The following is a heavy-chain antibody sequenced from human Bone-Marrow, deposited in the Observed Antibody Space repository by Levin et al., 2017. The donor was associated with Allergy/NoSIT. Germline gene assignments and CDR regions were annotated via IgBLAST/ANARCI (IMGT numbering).Heavy chain of an antibody. CDR1: GFPVETNY. V-gene: IGHV3-53*01. CDR3: TRDGGAAASD. Sequence: SCAASGFPVETNYMSWIRQAPGKGLEYVSIIYSGTTTYYADSVKGRFIISIDNSMNTVFLQMTNLRVDDTAVYYCTRDGGAAASDWGRGTLVAVSS. CDR2: IYSGTTT. J-gene: IGHJ4*02. D-gene: IGHD6-13*01.